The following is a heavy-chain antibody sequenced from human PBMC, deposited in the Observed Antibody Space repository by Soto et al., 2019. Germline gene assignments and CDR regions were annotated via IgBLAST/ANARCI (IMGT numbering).Heavy chain of an antibody. Sequence: GGSLRLSCTASGFTFGDYAMSWVRQAPGKGLEWVGFIRSKAYGGTTEYAASVKGRFTISRDDSKSIAYLQMNSLKTEDTAVYYCARTLWIPFDYWGQGTLVTVSS. J-gene: IGHJ4*02. CDR2: IRSKAYGGTT. CDR1: GFTFGDYA. D-gene: IGHD5-12*01. V-gene: IGHV3-49*04. CDR3: ARTLWIPFDY.